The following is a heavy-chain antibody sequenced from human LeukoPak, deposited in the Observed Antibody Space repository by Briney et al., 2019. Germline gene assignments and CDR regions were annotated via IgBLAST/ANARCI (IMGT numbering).Heavy chain of an antibody. CDR3: ARETRRYNWNVGGKNY. CDR2: INPNSGGT. J-gene: IGHJ4*02. D-gene: IGHD1-1*01. CDR1: GYTFTCYY. V-gene: IGHV1-2*02. Sequence: GASVKVSCKASGYTFTCYYMHWVRQAPGQGREWMGWINPNSGGTNYAQKFQGRVTMTRDTSISTAYMELSRLRSDDTAVYYCARETRRYNWNVGGKNYWGQGTLVTVSS.